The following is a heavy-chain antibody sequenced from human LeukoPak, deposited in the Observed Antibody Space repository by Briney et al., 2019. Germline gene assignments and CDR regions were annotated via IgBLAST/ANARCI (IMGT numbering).Heavy chain of an antibody. D-gene: IGHD1-26*01. CDR1: GGSISNYY. J-gene: IGHJ4*02. CDR2: IYYRGSI. Sequence: SETLSLTCAVSGGSISNYYWSWIRQSPGKGLEWIGYIYYRGSINYNPSLKSRVTISKDMSKNQLSLKLSSVTAADTAVYYCARGRGASDYWGQGALVTVSS. V-gene: IGHV4-59*01. CDR3: ARGRGASDY.